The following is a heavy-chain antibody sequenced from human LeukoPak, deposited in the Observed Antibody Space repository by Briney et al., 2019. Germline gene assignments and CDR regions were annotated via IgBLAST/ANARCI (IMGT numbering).Heavy chain of an antibody. V-gene: IGHV4-59*01. Sequence: SETLSLTCTVSGGSISSYYWCWIRHPPGKGLELIGYIYYSGSTNYNPSLKSRVTISADTSKNQFSLKLSSVTAADTAVYYWARDLYDSSGYYSGYYYMDVWGKGTTVTVSS. CDR1: GGSISSYY. J-gene: IGHJ6*03. D-gene: IGHD3-22*01. CDR3: ARDLYDSSGYYSGYYYMDV. CDR2: IYYSGST.